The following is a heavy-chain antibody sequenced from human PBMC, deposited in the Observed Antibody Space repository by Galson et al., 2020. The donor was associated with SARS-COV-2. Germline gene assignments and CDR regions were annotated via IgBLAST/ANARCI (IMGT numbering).Heavy chain of an antibody. CDR1: GFIFDSYS. J-gene: IGHJ4*02. CDR3: ARGRESYYDFWGGYYPVGY. CDR2: ISTSGSSR. V-gene: IGHV3-48*01. Sequence: GESLKISCAASGFIFDSYSMNWVRQAPGKGLEWVSHISTSGSSRYYVDSVKGRFTISRDNGKNSLYLQMNSLRVEDTAVYYCARGRESYYDFWGGYYPVGYWGEGTLVTVSA. D-gene: IGHD3-3*01.